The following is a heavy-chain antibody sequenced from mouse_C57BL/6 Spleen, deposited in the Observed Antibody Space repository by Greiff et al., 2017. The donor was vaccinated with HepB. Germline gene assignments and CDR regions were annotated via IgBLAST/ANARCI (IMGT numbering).Heavy chain of an antibody. J-gene: IGHJ2*01. Sequence: VQLQQPGAELVRPGSSVKLSCKASGYTFTSYWMDWVKQRPGQGLEWIGNIYPSDSETHYNQKFKDKATLTVDKSSSTAYMQLSSLTSEDSAVYYCAREGYFLFDYWGQGTTLTVSS. CDR3: AREGYFLFDY. D-gene: IGHD2-3*01. CDR2: IYPSDSET. CDR1: GYTFTSYW. V-gene: IGHV1-61*01.